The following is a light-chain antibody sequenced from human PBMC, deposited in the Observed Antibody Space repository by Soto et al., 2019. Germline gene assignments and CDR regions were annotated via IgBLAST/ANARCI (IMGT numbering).Light chain of an antibody. CDR3: QQRHMWPIT. CDR2: DAS. V-gene: IGKV3-11*01. J-gene: IGKJ5*01. CDR1: QSVSRS. Sequence: EIVLTQSPGTLSLSPLDRAKISCSASQSVSRSLTWYQQKPGQAPRLLIYDASTRATGIPPRFSGSGSGTDFTLTISSLEPEDSAVYYCQQRHMWPITFGQGTRLEI.